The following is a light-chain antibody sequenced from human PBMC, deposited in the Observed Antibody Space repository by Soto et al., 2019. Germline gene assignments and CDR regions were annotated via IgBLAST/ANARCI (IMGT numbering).Light chain of an antibody. CDR1: RDINKW. CDR3: QQAHSFPLT. V-gene: IGKV1-12*01. Sequence: DIQMTQSPSSVSASVGDRVTITCRASRDINKWLAWHQQKPGKAPNILIFSASSLQSGVPSRFSGSGSGTDFTLTITNLQPEDVAIYYCQQAHSFPLTFGPGTKVDLK. J-gene: IGKJ3*01. CDR2: SAS.